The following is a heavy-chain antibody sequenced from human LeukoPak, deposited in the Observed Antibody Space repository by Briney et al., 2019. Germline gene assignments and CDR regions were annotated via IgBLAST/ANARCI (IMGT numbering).Heavy chain of an antibody. CDR1: GYTFTSYD. Sequence: GASVKVSCKASGYTFTSYDINWVRQATGQGLEWMGWMNPNSGNTGYAQKFQGRVTMTRNTSISTAYMELSSLRSEDTAVYYCARKMPVVRARMGWFDPWGQGTLVTVSS. V-gene: IGHV1-8*01. CDR3: ARKMPVVRARMGWFDP. J-gene: IGHJ5*02. D-gene: IGHD2-15*01. CDR2: MNPNSGNT.